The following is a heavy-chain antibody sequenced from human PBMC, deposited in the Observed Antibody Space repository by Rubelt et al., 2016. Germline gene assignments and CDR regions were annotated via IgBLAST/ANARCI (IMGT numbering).Heavy chain of an antibody. J-gene: IGHJ6*02. CDR3: AREVGYYYYGMDV. V-gene: IGHV3-48*04. CDR2: ISSSSSTI. D-gene: IGHD3-16*01. CDR1: GFTFSSYA. Sequence: PGGSLRLSCAASGFTFSSYAMSWARQAPGKGLEWVSYISSSSSTIYYADSVKGRFTISRDNAKNPLYLQMNSLRAEDTAVYYCAREVGYYYYGMDVWGQGTTVTVSS.